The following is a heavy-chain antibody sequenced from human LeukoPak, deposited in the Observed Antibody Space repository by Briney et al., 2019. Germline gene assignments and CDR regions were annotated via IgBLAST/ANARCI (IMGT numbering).Heavy chain of an antibody. CDR2: IYSGGST. J-gene: IGHJ4*02. CDR1: GFTVGTNY. D-gene: IGHD4-17*01. V-gene: IGHV3-53*04. CDR3: ARGMTNPFDY. Sequence: TGGSLRLSCAASGFTVGTNYMSWVRQAPGKGLEWVSVIYSGGSTYYADSVKGRFTISRHNSENTLYLQMNSLRAEDTAVYYCARGMTNPFDYWGQGTLVTVSS.